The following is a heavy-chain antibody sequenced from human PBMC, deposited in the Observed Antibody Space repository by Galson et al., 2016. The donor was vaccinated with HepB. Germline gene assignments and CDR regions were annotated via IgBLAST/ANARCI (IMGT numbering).Heavy chain of an antibody. CDR1: GYTFSGFY. D-gene: IGHD4-17*01. V-gene: IGHV1-2*02. J-gene: IGHJ4*02. Sequence: SVKVSCKASGYTFSGFYIHWVRQAPGQGLEWMGWINPNSGVTTYAQKFQGRVTMTRDTSISTVYMELSSLRSDDTAMYYCAREAKPHGDIDSWGQGTLVTVSS. CDR2: INPNSGVT. CDR3: AREAKPHGDIDS.